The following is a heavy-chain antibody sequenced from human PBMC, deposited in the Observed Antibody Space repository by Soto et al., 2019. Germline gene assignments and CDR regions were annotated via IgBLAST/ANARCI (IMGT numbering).Heavy chain of an antibody. CDR1: GFTFSSYA. D-gene: IGHD3-22*01. J-gene: IGHJ6*02. CDR2: ISGSGGST. CDR3: AKGDYDSSGYYYPDYYYGMDV. V-gene: IGHV3-23*01. Sequence: GSLRLSCAASGFTFSSYAMSWGRQAPGKGLEWGSAISGSGGSTYYADSVKGRFTISRDNSKNTLYLQMNSLRAEDTAVYYCAKGDYDSSGYYYPDYYYGMDVWGQGTTVTVSS.